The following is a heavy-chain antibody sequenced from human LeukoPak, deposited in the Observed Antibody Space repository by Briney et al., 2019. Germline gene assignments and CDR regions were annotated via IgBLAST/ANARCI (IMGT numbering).Heavy chain of an antibody. V-gene: IGHV3-74*01. CDR1: GFIFSRFW. CDR2: INSDGTST. D-gene: IGHD3-9*01. CDR3: ARTYYDILTGPDAFDI. Sequence: GGSLRLSCAASGFIFSRFWMHWVRHAPGKGLVWVSRINSDGTSTTYADSVKGRFTISRDNAKNTLYLQMNSPRAEDTAVYYCARTYYDILTGPDAFDIWGQGTMVTVSS. J-gene: IGHJ3*02.